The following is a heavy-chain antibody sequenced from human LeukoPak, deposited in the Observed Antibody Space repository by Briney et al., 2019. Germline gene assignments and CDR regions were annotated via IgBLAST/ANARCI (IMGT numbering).Heavy chain of an antibody. CDR2: IIPILGIA. V-gene: IGHV1-69*04. D-gene: IGHD5-18*01. CDR1: GGTFSSYA. Sequence: SVKVSCKASGGTFSSYAISWVRQAPGQGLEWMGRIIPILGIANYAQKFQGRVTITADKSTSTAYMELGSLRSEDTAVYYCARDLGFVEMATAPFDYWGQGTLVTVSS. CDR3: ARDLGFVEMATAPFDY. J-gene: IGHJ4*02.